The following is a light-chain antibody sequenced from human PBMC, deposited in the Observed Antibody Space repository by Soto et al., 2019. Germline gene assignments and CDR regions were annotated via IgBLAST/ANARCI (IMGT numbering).Light chain of an antibody. CDR1: QDISNY. V-gene: IGKV1-33*01. CDR3: QHYTLYSAS. Sequence: DIQMTQSPSSLSASVGDRVTITCRASQDISNYLNWYQQKPGKAPKLLIYGASNLETGVPSRFSGSGSGTDFTFTISSLQPDDFATYYCQHYTLYSASFGPGTKVDIK. CDR2: GAS. J-gene: IGKJ3*01.